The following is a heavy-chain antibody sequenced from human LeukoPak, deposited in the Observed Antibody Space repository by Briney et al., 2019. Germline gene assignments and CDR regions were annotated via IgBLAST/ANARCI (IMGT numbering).Heavy chain of an antibody. V-gene: IGHV3-48*02. J-gene: IGHJ6*02. D-gene: IGHD4-17*01. Sequence: GGSLRLSCAASGFTFSSYSMNWVRQAPGKGLEWVSYISSSSTIYYADSVKGRSTISRDNAKNSLYLQMNSLRDEDTAVYYCATSRDYGDYEFYYGMDVWGQGTTVTVSS. CDR1: GFTFSSYS. CDR2: ISSSSTI. CDR3: ATSRDYGDYEFYYGMDV.